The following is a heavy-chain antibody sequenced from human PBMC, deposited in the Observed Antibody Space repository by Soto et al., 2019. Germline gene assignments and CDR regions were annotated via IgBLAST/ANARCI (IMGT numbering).Heavy chain of an antibody. CDR1: GFTVSSNY. Sequence: EVQLVESGGGLIQPGGSLRLSCAASGFTVSSNYMSWVRQAPGKGLEWVSVIYSGGSTYYADSVKGRFTISRDNSKNTLYLQMNSLRAEDTAVYYCARDRGYCSSTSCYIYGMDVWGQGTTVTVSS. CDR3: ARDRGYCSSTSCYIYGMDV. V-gene: IGHV3-53*01. CDR2: IYSGGST. D-gene: IGHD2-2*02. J-gene: IGHJ6*02.